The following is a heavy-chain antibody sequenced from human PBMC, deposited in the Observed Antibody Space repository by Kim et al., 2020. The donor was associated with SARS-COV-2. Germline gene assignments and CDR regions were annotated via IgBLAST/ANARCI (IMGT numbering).Heavy chain of an antibody. D-gene: IGHD1-20*01. Sequence: TEGVKIDYAGPVKGRLTISRDDSKNTLYLQVNSLKTEDTAVYYCTTHINWGQGTLVTVSS. CDR3: TTHIN. J-gene: IGHJ4*02. CDR2: TEGVKI. V-gene: IGHV3-15*01.